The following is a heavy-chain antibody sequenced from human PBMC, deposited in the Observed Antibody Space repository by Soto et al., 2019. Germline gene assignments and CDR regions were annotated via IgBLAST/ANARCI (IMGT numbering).Heavy chain of an antibody. CDR2: INAGNGNT. Sequence: ASVKVSCKASGYTFTDYAIHWVRQAPGQRLEWMGWINAGNGNTKYSQKFQGRITITRDTSASTAYMELSGLRSEDTAVYYCARDPVVRGAMYYFDYWGQGTLVTVS. D-gene: IGHD3-10*01. J-gene: IGHJ4*02. V-gene: IGHV1-3*01. CDR1: GYTFTDYA. CDR3: ARDPVVRGAMYYFDY.